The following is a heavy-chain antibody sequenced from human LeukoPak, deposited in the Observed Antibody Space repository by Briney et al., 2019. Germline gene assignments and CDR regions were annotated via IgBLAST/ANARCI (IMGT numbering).Heavy chain of an antibody. CDR2: IYYSGST. CDR1: GGSISSGDYY. Sequence: TLSLTCTVSGGSISSGDYYWSWIRQPPGKGLEWIGYIYYSGSTYYNPSLKSRVTISVDTSKNQFSLKLSSVTAADTAVYYCARNDYGGNSGFRWGQGTLVTVSS. CDR3: ARNDYGGNSGFR. D-gene: IGHD4-23*01. V-gene: IGHV4-30-4*08. J-gene: IGHJ4*02.